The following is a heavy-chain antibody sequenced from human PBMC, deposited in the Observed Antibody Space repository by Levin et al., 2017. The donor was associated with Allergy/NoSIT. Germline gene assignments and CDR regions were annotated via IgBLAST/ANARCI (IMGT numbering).Heavy chain of an antibody. CDR2: IYYSGST. CDR3: ARVLLWFGEAYNWFDP. D-gene: IGHD3-10*01. V-gene: IGHV4-39*01. J-gene: IGHJ5*02. Sequence: SETLSLTCTVSGGSISSSSYYWGWIRQPPGKGLEWIGSIYYSGSTYYNPSLKSRVTISVDTSKNQFSLKLSSVTAADTAVYYCARVLLWFGEAYNWFDPWGQGTLVTVSS. CDR1: GGSISSSSYY.